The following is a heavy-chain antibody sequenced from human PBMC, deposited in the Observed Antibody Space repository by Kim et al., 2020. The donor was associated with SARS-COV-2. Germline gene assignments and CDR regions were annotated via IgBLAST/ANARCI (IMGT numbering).Heavy chain of an antibody. D-gene: IGHD6-6*01. J-gene: IGHJ5*02. V-gene: IGHV3-23*01. CDR3: AKDVGDYSSSSTSSWFDP. CDR1: GFTFSNYA. Sequence: GGSLRLSCAASGFTFSNYAMSWVRQAPGKGLEWVSAMSGSTGGIYYTDSVKGRFTISRDNSKNTLYLQMNNLRVEDTAMYYCAKDVGDYSSSSTSSWFDPWGQGTLVTVSS. CDR2: MSGSTGGI.